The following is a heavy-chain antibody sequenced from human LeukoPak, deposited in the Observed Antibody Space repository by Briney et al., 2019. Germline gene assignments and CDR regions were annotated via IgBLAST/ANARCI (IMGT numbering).Heavy chain of an antibody. Sequence: PGGSLRLSCAASGFTFSSYSMNWVRQAPGKGLEWVSSISSSSSYIYYADSVKGRFTISRDNAKNSLYLQMNSLRAEDTAVYYCARDDRPYTYYYGSGGDPEYFQHWGQGTLVTVSS. J-gene: IGHJ1*01. D-gene: IGHD3-10*01. CDR1: GFTFSSYS. CDR2: ISSSSSYI. V-gene: IGHV3-21*01. CDR3: ARDDRPYTYYYGSGGDPEYFQH.